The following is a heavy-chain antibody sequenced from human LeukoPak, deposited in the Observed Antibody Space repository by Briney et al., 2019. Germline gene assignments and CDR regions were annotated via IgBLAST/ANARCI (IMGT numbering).Heavy chain of an antibody. J-gene: IGHJ5*02. D-gene: IGHD4-17*01. Sequence: GGSLRLSCAASGFTFSSYGMSWVRQAPGKGLEWVGFIRSKAYGGTTEYAASVKGRFTISRDDSKSIAYLQMNSLKTEDTAVYYCTRGHPYLFHYAWGQGTLVTVSS. V-gene: IGHV3-49*04. CDR1: GFTFSSYG. CDR2: IRSKAYGGTT. CDR3: TRGHPYLFHYA.